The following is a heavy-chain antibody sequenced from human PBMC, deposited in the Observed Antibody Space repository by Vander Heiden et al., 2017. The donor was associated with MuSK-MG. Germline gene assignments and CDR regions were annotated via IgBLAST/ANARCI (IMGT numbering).Heavy chain of an antibody. Sequence: EVQLLESGGGLVQPGGSLRLSCAASGFTFSSYAMSWVRQAPGKGLEWVSAISGGGGSKYSADSVKGRFTISRDNAKNPLYLQRNSRRAEDTAVYNGAKDRERGGAFDIWGQGTMVTV. D-gene: IGHD3-10*01. V-gene: IGHV3-23*01. J-gene: IGHJ3*02. CDR2: ISGGGGSK. CDR3: AKDRERGGAFDI. CDR1: GFTFSSYA.